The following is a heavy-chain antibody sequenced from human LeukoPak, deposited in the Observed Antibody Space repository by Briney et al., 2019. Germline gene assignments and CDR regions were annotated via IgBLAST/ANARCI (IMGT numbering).Heavy chain of an antibody. D-gene: IGHD6-13*01. CDR3: AREAGGSSWYGDNWFDP. V-gene: IGHV3-23*01. CDR1: GFTFSSYA. Sequence: PGGSLRLSCAASGFTFSSYAMSWARQAPGKGLEWVSAISGSGGSTYYAHSVKGRFTISRDNSKNTLYLQMNSLRAEDTAVYYCAREAGGSSWYGDNWFDPWGQGTLVTVSS. CDR2: ISGSGGST. J-gene: IGHJ5*02.